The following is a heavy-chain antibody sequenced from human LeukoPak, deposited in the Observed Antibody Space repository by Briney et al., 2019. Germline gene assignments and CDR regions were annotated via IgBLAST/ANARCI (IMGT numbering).Heavy chain of an antibody. D-gene: IGHD3-22*01. CDR2: IYYSGST. J-gene: IGHJ4*02. CDR3: ARLYYYDSSGYYYPVGDYFDY. V-gene: IGHV4-59*08. CDR1: GGSISSYY. Sequence: SGTLSLTCTVSGGSISSYYWSWIRQPPGKGLEWVGYIYYSGSTNYNPSLKSRVTISVDTPKNQFSLRLSSVTAPDTAVCYCARLYYYDSSGYYYPVGDYFDYWGQGTLVTVSS.